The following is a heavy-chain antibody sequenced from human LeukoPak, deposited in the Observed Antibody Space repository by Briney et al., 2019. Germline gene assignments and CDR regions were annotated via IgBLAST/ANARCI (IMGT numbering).Heavy chain of an antibody. Sequence: GGSLRLSCAASGFTFSSYSMNWVRQAPGKGLEWVSSISSSSSYIYYADSVKGRFTISRDNAKNSLYLQMNSLRAEDTAVYYCARGDYYDILTSYCDIDYWGQGTLVTVSS. J-gene: IGHJ4*02. CDR2: ISSSSSYI. CDR3: ARGDYYDILTSYCDIDY. V-gene: IGHV3-21*01. CDR1: GFTFSSYS. D-gene: IGHD3-9*01.